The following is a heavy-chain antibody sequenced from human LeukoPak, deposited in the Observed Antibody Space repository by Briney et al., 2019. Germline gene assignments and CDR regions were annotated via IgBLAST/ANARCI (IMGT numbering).Heavy chain of an antibody. Sequence: GSLRLSCAASGFTVSSNYMSWVRQPPGKGLEWIGSIYYSGSTYYNPSLKSRVTISVDTSKNQFSLKLSSVTAADTAVYYCARQGNDFWSGYTPGFSFPPDFDYWGQGTLVTVSS. CDR1: GFTVSSNY. D-gene: IGHD3-3*01. CDR3: ARQGNDFWSGYTPGFSFPPDFDY. CDR2: IYYSGST. J-gene: IGHJ4*02. V-gene: IGHV4-39*01.